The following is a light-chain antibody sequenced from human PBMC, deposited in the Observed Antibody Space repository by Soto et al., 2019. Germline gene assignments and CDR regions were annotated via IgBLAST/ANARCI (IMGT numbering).Light chain of an antibody. CDR3: SSYTSSSTYV. CDR1: NSDVGGYNY. Sequence: QSALTQPASVSGSPGQSITISCTGTNSDVGGYNYVSWYQQHPGKAPKLMIYEVTYRSSGVSNRFSGSKSGNTASLTISGLQAEDEADYYCSSYTSSSTYVFGTGTKVTVL. CDR2: EVT. V-gene: IGLV2-14*01. J-gene: IGLJ1*01.